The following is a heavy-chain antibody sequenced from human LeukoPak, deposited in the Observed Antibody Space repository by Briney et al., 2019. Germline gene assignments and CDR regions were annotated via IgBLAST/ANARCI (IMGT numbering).Heavy chain of an antibody. CDR3: ARDEQRSGAFDI. Sequence: GGSLRLSCTASGFTVGDYAMTWVRQAPGKGLEWVAYISGSGGTIYYGDSVKGRFTISRDNAKNSLYLQINSLRAEDTAVYYCARDEQRSGAFDIWGQGTMVTVSS. J-gene: IGHJ3*02. CDR1: GFTVGDYA. D-gene: IGHD1/OR15-1a*01. CDR2: ISGSGGTI. V-gene: IGHV3-48*03.